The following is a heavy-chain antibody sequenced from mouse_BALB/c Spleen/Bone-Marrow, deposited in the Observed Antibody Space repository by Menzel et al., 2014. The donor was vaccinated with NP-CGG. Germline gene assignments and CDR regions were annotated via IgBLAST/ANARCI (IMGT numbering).Heavy chain of an antibody. J-gene: IGHJ4*01. Sequence: QVQLQQPGAELVRPGTSVKISCKASGYAFTNYWLGWVKRRPGHGLEWIGNIYPGGGHIYYNEKFKGKATLTADKSSSTAYMQLSSLTSEDSAVYFCARRDYDGYPYALDYWGQGTSVTVSS. D-gene: IGHD2-3*01. CDR3: ARRDYDGYPYALDY. CDR2: IYPGGGHI. V-gene: IGHV1-63*01. CDR1: GYAFTNYW.